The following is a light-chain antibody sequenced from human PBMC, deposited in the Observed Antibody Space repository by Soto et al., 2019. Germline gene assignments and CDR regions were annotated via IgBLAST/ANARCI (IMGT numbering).Light chain of an antibody. V-gene: IGKV3-15*01. CDR3: QQYNNWPPDRT. Sequence: EIVMTQSPATLSVSPGERATLSCRARQSVGSNLAWYQLKPGQAPRLLIYGASTRPTGIPARFSGSGSGTDFTLTISSLQSEDFAIYFCQQYNNWPPDRTFGQGTKVEIK. CDR2: GAS. J-gene: IGKJ1*01. CDR1: QSVGSN.